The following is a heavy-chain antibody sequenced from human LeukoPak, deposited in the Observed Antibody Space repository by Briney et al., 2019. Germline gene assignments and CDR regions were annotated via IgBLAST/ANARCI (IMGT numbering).Heavy chain of an antibody. V-gene: IGHV3-21*01. J-gene: IGHJ4*02. CDR3: ARDGYGSGSYYLYPFDY. D-gene: IGHD3-10*01. Sequence: PGGSLRLSCAASGFTFSSYSMNWVRQAPGKGLEWVSSISSSSSYIYYADSVKGRFTISRDNAKNSLYLQMNSLRAEDTALYYCARDGYGSGSYYLYPFDYWGQGTLVTVSS. CDR2: ISSSSSYI. CDR1: GFTFSSYS.